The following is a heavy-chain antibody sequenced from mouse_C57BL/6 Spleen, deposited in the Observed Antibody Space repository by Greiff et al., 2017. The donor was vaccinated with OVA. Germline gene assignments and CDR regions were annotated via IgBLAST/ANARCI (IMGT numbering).Heavy chain of an antibody. CDR1: GYTFTSYW. J-gene: IGHJ2*01. Sequence: QVQLQQPGAELVRPGSSVKLSCKASGYTFTSYWMHWVKQRPIQGLEWIGNIDPSDSETHYNQKFKDKATLTVDTSSSTAYMQLSSLTSEDSAVYYCAREGYSNPSACFDYWGQGTTLTVSA. D-gene: IGHD2-5*01. CDR3: AREGYSNPSACFDY. CDR2: IDPSDSET. V-gene: IGHV1-52*01.